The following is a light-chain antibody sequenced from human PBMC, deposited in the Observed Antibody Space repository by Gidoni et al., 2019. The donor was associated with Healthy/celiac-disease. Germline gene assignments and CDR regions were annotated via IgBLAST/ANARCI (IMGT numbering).Light chain of an antibody. CDR3: QQRSNWPPLT. CDR2: DAS. V-gene: IGKV3-11*01. Sequence: EIVLTQSPATLSLSPGERATLSFRASQSVSSYLAWYQQKPGQAPRLLIYDASKMATGIPARFSGSGSGTDFTLTISRLEPEDFAVYYCQQRSNWPPLTFGGGTKVEIK. J-gene: IGKJ4*01. CDR1: QSVSSY.